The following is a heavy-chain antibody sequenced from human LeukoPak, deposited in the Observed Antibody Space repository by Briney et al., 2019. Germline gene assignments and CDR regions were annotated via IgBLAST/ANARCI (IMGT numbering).Heavy chain of an antibody. CDR3: ARDRARTASYYYDTSGYLHYYYYMDV. V-gene: IGHV4-61*02. CDR1: GGSISSGVYS. CDR2: IYTNGST. Sequence: SQTLSLTCTVSGGSISSGVYSWSWIRQPPGKGLEWMGRIYTNGSTKYNPSLKSRVTISVDTSKNQFSLKLSSVTAADTAVYYCARDRARTASYYYDTSGYLHYYYYMDVWGKGTTLTISS. J-gene: IGHJ6*03. D-gene: IGHD3-22*01.